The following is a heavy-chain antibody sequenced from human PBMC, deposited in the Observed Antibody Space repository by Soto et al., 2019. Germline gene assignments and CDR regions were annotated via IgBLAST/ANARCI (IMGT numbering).Heavy chain of an antibody. CDR1: GFTFSNAW. V-gene: IGHV3-15*07. J-gene: IGHJ4*01. CDR2: IKSKTDGGTT. Sequence: EVQLVESGGGLVKPGGSLRLSCAASGFTFSNAWMNWVRQAPGKGLEWVGRIKSKTDGGTTDYAAPVKGRFTISRDDSNNTLYLQINSLKTQDTAVYYSPTFSYRYYPTDYCGHGPLVTLSS. D-gene: IGHD4-17*01. CDR3: PTFSYRYYPTDY.